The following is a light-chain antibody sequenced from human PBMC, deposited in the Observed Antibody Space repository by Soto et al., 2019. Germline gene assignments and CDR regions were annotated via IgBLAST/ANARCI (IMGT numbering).Light chain of an antibody. CDR1: SSDIGAYNY. Sequence: QSVLTQPASVSGSPGQSITISCSGTSSDIGAYNYVSWYQHHPDKAPKFMIYEVSNRPLGVSDRFSASKSGNTAYLTISGLQAEDEADYYCSSYTTSSTLVCGTGTKVT. CDR2: EVS. J-gene: IGLJ1*01. CDR3: SSYTTSSTLV. V-gene: IGLV2-14*01.